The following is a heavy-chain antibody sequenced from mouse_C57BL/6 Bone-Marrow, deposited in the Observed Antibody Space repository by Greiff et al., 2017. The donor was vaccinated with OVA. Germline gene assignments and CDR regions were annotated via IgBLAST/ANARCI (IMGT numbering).Heavy chain of an antibody. V-gene: IGHV1-59*01. J-gene: IGHJ1*03. Sequence: VQLQQPGAELVRPGTSVKLSCKASGYTFTSYWMHWVKQRPGQGLEWIGVIDPSDSYTNYNQKFKGKATLTVDTSSSTAYMQLSSLTSEDSAVYYCARDGTIWYFDVWGTGTTVTVSS. CDR3: ARDGTIWYFDV. CDR1: GYTFTSYW. D-gene: IGHD2-1*01. CDR2: IDPSDSYT.